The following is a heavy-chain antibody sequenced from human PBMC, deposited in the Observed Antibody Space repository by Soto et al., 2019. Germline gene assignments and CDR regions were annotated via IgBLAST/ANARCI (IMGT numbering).Heavy chain of an antibody. CDR3: ARDISGIAAAGYYYYYYMDV. V-gene: IGHV1-69*04. CDR1: GGTFSSYT. J-gene: IGHJ6*03. D-gene: IGHD6-13*01. Sequence: GASVKVSCKASGGTFSSYTISWVRQAPGQGLEWMGRIIPILGIANYAQKFQGRVTITADKSTSTAYMELSSLRSEDTAVYYCARDISGIAAAGYYYYYYMDVWGKGTTVTVSS. CDR2: IIPILGIA.